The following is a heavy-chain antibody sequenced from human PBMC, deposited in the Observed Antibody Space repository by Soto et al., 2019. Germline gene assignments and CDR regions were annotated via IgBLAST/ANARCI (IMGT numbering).Heavy chain of an antibody. CDR2: IYSGGST. CDR3: ARRQVKDIVVVVAARDAFDI. D-gene: IGHD2-15*01. V-gene: IGHV3-66*04. J-gene: IGHJ3*02. CDR1: GFTVSSNY. Sequence: GSLRLSCASSGFTVSSNYMSWVRQAPGKGLEWVSVIYSGGSTYYADSVKGRFTISRDNSKNTLYLQMNSLRAEDTAVYYCARRQVKDIVVVVAARDAFDIWGQGTMVTVSS.